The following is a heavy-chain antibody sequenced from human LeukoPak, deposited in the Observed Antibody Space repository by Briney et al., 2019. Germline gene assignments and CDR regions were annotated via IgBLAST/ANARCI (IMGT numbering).Heavy chain of an antibody. Sequence: GASVKVSCKASGYTFTGYYIHWVRQAPGQGPEWMGWINPDSGGTRYAQKFQGRVSMTRDTSISTAYMDLSSLRSDDTAVYYCAREAFYGDYARGNDFWGQGTLVTVSS. D-gene: IGHD4-17*01. J-gene: IGHJ4*02. V-gene: IGHV1-2*02. CDR1: GYTFTGYY. CDR2: INPDSGGT. CDR3: AREAFYGDYARGNDF.